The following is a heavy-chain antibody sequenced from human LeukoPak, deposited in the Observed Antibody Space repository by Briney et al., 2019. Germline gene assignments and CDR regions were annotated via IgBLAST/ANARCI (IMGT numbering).Heavy chain of an antibody. CDR3: AREIWSGYYFRPGYYYGMTS. CDR2: ISSSSSYI. CDR1: GFTFSSYS. V-gene: IGHV3-21*01. D-gene: IGHD3-3*01. J-gene: IGHJ6*02. Sequence: GGSLRLSCAASGFTFSSYSMNWVRQAPGKGLEWVSSISSSSSYIYYADSVKGRFTISRDNAKNSLYLQMNSLRAEDTAVYYCAREIWSGYYFRPGYYYGMTSGAKGPRSPSP.